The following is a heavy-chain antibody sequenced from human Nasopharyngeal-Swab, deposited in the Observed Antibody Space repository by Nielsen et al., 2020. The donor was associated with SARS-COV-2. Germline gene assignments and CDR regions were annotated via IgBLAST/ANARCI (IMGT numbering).Heavy chain of an antibody. CDR3: ARDSLPWPVPEYFQH. Sequence: GESLNISCAASGFTFSDYYMSWIRQAPGKGLEWVSYISSSGSTIYYADSVKGRFTISRDNAKNSLYLQMNSLRAEDTAVYYCARDSLPWPVPEYFQHWGQGTLVTVSS. CDR2: ISSSGSTI. V-gene: IGHV3-11*04. CDR1: GFTFSDYY. J-gene: IGHJ1*01. D-gene: IGHD6-19*01.